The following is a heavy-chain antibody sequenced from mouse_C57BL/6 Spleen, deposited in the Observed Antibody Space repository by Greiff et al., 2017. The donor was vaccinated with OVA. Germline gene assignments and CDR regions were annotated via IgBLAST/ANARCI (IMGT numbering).Heavy chain of an antibody. J-gene: IGHJ2*01. V-gene: IGHV1-81*01. CDR3: ARDYYGSSYDFDY. CDR1: GYTFTSYG. CDR2: IYPRSGNT. D-gene: IGHD1-1*01. Sequence: QVQLQQSGAELARPGASVKLSCKASGYTFTSYGISWVKQRTGQGLEWIGEIYPRSGNTYYTEKFKGKATLTADNSSSTEYMELRSLTSEDSAVYFSARDYYGSSYDFDYWGQGTTLTVSS.